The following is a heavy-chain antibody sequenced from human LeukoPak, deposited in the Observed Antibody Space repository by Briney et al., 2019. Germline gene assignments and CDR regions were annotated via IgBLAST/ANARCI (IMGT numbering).Heavy chain of an antibody. J-gene: IGHJ4*02. CDR1: AVTFSTYS. CDR2: ISGSGGST. V-gene: IGHV3-23*01. Sequence: GSLRLSCTASAVTFSTYSMNWVRPTPAKGLVWVSSISGSGGSTYYAESVKGRFSISKDNTKKMMFLQMNSLRADDTAVYYCAKGGQNFDFWRFDYWGQGIQVTVSS. CDR3: AKGGQNFDFWRFDY. D-gene: IGHD3-3*01.